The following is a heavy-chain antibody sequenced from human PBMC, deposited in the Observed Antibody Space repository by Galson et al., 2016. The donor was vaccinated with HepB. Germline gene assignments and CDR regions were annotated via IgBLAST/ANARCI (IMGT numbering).Heavy chain of an antibody. Sequence: SETLSLTCAVYGGSFSNYYWSWIRQPPGKGLEWIGEINHSGSTNYNPSLKSRVTISVDTSKNQFSLKLSSVTAAATAVYYCARAMTTTGWSEGGALDIWGLGTVVTVSS. V-gene: IGHV4-34*01. CDR2: INHSGST. CDR1: GGSFSNYY. CDR3: ARAMTTTGWSEGGALDI. D-gene: IGHD6-19*01. J-gene: IGHJ3*02.